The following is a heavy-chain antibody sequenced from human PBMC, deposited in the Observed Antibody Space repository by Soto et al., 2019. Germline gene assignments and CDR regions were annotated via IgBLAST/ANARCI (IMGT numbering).Heavy chain of an antibody. CDR3: ARGDYGDYHSYYYGMAV. CDR2: IIPISEKT. CDR1: GGSFNNDA. Sequence: VQLVQSGGEVKKPGSSVKVSCKASGGSFNNDAINWVRQAPGQGLEWLGGIIPISEKTEYAQKFQGRVILTADKSTGTAYMELSSLRLEDTALYYCARGDYGDYHSYYYGMAVWGQGTTVTVSS. D-gene: IGHD4-17*01. V-gene: IGHV1-69*06. J-gene: IGHJ6*02.